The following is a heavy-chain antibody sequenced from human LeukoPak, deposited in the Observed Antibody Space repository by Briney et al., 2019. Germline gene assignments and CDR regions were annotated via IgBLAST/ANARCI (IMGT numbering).Heavy chain of an antibody. CDR2: ISAYNGNT. CDR1: GYTFTGYY. J-gene: IGHJ3*02. CDR3: ARGVGGYFYGAFDI. Sequence: ASVKVSCKASGYTFTGYYMHWVRQAPGQGLEWMGWISAYNGNTNYAQKLQGRVTMTTDTSTSTAYMELRSLRSDDTAVYYCARGVGGYFYGAFDIWGQGTMVTVSS. V-gene: IGHV1-18*04. D-gene: IGHD2-21*01.